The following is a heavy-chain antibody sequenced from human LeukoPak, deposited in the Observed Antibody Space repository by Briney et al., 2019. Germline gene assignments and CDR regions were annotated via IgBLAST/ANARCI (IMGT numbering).Heavy chain of an antibody. D-gene: IGHD3-3*01. CDR3: ARDEYYDFWSGYRNDAFDI. V-gene: IGHV3-21*01. CDR1: GFTFSSYS. J-gene: IGHJ3*02. Sequence: GGSLRLSCAASGFTFSSYSMNWVRQAPGKGLEWVSSISSSSSYIYYADSVKGRFTISRDNSKNTLYLQMNSLRAEDTAVYYCARDEYYDFWSGYRNDAFDIWGQGTMVTVSS. CDR2: ISSSSSYI.